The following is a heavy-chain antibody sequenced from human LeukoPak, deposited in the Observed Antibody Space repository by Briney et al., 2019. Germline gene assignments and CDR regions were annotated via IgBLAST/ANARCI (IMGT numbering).Heavy chain of an antibody. V-gene: IGHV2-5*02. CDR2: IYRDDDK. CDR1: GFSLSTTGVG. D-gene: IGHD1-1*01. CDR3: AHRRRTGLENWFDP. J-gene: IGHJ5*02. Sequence: SGPTLVNPTQTLTLTCTFSGFSLSTTGVGVGWIRQPPGKALEWLALIYRDDDKRYSPSLKSRLTITKDTSKNRVVLTMTNMDPVDTATYYCAHRRRTGLENWFDPWGQGTLVTVSS.